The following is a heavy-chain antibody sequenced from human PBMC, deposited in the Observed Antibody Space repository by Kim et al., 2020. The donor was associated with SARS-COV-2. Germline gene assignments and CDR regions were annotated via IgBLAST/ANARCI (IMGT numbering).Heavy chain of an antibody. CDR3: ARRRTVTRIFDY. CDR1: GGSISSGGYY. J-gene: IGHJ4*02. Sequence: SETLSLTCTVSGGSISSGGYYWSWIRQHPGKGLEWIGYIYYSGSTYYNPSLKSRVTISVDTSKNQFSLKLSSVTAADTAVYYCARRRTVTRIFDYWGQGTLVTVSS. CDR2: IYYSGST. V-gene: IGHV4-31*03. D-gene: IGHD4-17*01.